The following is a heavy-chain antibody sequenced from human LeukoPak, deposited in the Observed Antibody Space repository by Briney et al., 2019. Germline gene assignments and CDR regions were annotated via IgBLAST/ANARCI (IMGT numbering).Heavy chain of an antibody. D-gene: IGHD3-10*01. CDR3: ARGQRGTMVRGVIIK. Sequence: GGSLRLSCAASGFTFSSYSMNWVRQAPGKGLEWVSSISSSSGYIYYADSVKGRFTISRDNAKNSLYLQMNSLRAEDTAVYYCARGQRGTMVRGVIIKWGQGTLVTVSS. J-gene: IGHJ4*02. V-gene: IGHV3-21*01. CDR2: ISSSSGYI. CDR1: GFTFSSYS.